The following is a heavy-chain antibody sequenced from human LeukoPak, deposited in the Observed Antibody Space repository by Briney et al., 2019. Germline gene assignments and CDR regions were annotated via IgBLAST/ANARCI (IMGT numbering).Heavy chain of an antibody. D-gene: IGHD3-3*01. Sequence: ASVKVSDKVSGYTLTELAMQRVRQAPGEGLEWMGGFDPEDGETVYAQKFQGRVTMTEDTSTDTAYMELSSLSSEDTAVYFCATYSGYYYYWGHEGLLTVSS. CDR2: FDPEDGET. J-gene: IGHJ4*01. CDR1: GYTLTELA. V-gene: IGHV1-24*01. CDR3: ATYSGYYYY.